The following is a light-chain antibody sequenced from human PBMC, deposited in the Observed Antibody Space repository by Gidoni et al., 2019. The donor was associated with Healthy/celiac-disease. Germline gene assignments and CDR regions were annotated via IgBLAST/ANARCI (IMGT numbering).Light chain of an antibody. Sequence: EIVMTQSPATLSASPGERASLSCRASQGVSSNIAWYQQKPGQAPRLLIHGASTRATGIPARFSGSGSGTEFTLTISSLQSEDFAVYYCQQYHDWWTFGQGTKVEIK. J-gene: IGKJ1*01. CDR2: GAS. CDR3: QQYHDWWT. V-gene: IGKV3-15*01. CDR1: QGVSSN.